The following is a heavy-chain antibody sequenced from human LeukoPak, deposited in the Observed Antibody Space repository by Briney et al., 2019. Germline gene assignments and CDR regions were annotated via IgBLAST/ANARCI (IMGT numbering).Heavy chain of an antibody. V-gene: IGHV3-11*01. D-gene: IGHD3-22*01. CDR2: ISSSGGTI. Sequence: GGSLRLSCAASGFTFRDYYMICIRQAPGKGLEWVSYISSSGGTIYYADSVKGRFTISRDNDKNSLYLQMNSLRAEDTAVYYCAPPQSYDSTWGQGTLVTVSS. CDR1: GFTFRDYY. J-gene: IGHJ5*02. CDR3: APPQSYDST.